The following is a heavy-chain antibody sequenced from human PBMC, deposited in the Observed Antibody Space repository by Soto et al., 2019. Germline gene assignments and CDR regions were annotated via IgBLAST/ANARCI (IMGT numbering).Heavy chain of an antibody. Sequence: QVQLQESGPGLVKPSGTLSLTCRVYVGSMKTDVWWSWLRRPPGKGLEWIGEIYQNGHTNYNQSLKRRVVMSVDTSKHQFSLPLTSVTAADTAIYFCARDAAIAGETDRYDYWGEGILVTVSS. CDR2: IYQNGHT. J-gene: IGHJ4*02. D-gene: IGHD3-16*01. CDR1: VGSMKTDVW. V-gene: IGHV4-4*02. CDR3: ARDAAIAGETDRYDY.